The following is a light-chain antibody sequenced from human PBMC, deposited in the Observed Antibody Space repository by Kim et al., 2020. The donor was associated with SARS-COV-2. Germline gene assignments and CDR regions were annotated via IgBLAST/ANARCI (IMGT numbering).Light chain of an antibody. CDR3: QAWDSSTAV. CDR1: KLGDKY. V-gene: IGLV3-1*01. J-gene: IGLJ2*01. Sequence: VSPGQTASITCSGDKLGDKYTCWYQQKPGQSPMLVIYQDSKRPSGIPERVSGSNSGNTATLTISGTQAMDEADYYCQAWDSSTAVFGGGTQLTVL. CDR2: QDS.